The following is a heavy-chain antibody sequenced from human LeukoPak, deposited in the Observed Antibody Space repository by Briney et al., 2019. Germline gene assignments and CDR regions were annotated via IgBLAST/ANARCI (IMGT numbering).Heavy chain of an antibody. Sequence: PGGSLRLSCAASGFTLSSYAMNWVRQAPGKGLEWVSAISGNGNAYYADSAKGRFTISRDNSKNTLYLQMNSLRAEDTAVYYCAKRGAEVGTTVAPGDYWGQGTLLTVSS. D-gene: IGHD1-26*01. J-gene: IGHJ4*02. CDR2: ISGNGNA. CDR1: GFTLSSYA. CDR3: AKRGAEVGTTVAPGDY. V-gene: IGHV3-23*01.